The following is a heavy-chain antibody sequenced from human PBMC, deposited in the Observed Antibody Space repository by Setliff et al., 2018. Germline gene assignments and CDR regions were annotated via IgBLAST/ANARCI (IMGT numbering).Heavy chain of an antibody. Sequence: SETLSLTCAVSGDSIITTYFWSWIRQPPGKGLEFIGYVYHTGTANYDPSLESRVNLSVDTSKNQFSLKLSSVTAADTAVYYCARGGTYRYFDYWGQGTPVTVSS. D-gene: IGHD2-15*01. CDR1: GDSIITTYF. CDR3: ARGGTYRYFDY. CDR2: VYHTGTA. J-gene: IGHJ4*02. V-gene: IGHV4-59*01.